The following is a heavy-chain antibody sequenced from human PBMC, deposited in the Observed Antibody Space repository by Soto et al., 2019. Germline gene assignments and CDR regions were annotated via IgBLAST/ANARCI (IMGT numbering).Heavy chain of an antibody. D-gene: IGHD3-10*01. V-gene: IGHV3-23*01. Sequence: EVQLLESGGDLKQPGGSLRLSCVASGLTFGSRAMSWVRQAPGEGRQWVATITDNGGDAKNADPVRGRFVISRDNSKKTLYLQMTSLTAEDSAMYFCARGSTESYPGSRIFDFWGRGTLVTVSS. J-gene: IGHJ4*02. CDR3: ARGSTESYPGSRIFDF. CDR2: ITDNGGDA. CDR1: GLTFGSRA.